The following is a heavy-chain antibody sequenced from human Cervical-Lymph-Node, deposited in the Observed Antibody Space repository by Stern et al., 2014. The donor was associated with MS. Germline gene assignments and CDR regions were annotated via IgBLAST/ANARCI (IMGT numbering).Heavy chain of an antibody. CDR3: ARGGGSHSDTWEDY. D-gene: IGHD1-26*01. V-gene: IGHV7-4-1*02. CDR2: INTKTGKA. Sequence: VQLVESGSELRKPGASVKVSCKASGYTFPSYAMNWVRQAPGQGLEWMGWINTKTGKAPFAQGFTGRFVFSLDTSVSTAYLQINSLKSEDTAVYFCARGGGSHSDTWEDYWGQGTLVTVSS. CDR1: GYTFPSYA. J-gene: IGHJ4*02.